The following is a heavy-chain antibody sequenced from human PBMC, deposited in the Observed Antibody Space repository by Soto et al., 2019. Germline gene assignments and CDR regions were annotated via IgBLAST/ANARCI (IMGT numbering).Heavy chain of an antibody. CDR2: MNPNSGNT. D-gene: IGHD3-3*01. V-gene: IGHV1-8*01. Sequence: QVQLVQSGAEVKKPGASVKVSCKASGYTFTSYDINWVRQATGQGLEWMGWMNPNSGNTGYAQKFQGGVSLTRNTSIRTYYMELRRLRSEDTAVYYCAREKSGYYDYWGQGTLVPVSS. CDR1: GYTFTSYD. J-gene: IGHJ4*02. CDR3: AREKSGYYDY.